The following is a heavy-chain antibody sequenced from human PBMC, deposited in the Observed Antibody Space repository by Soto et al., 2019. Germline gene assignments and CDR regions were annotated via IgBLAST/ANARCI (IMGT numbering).Heavy chain of an antibody. Sequence: PSETLSLTCTVSGGSITQYYWNWFRQSPGKGLEWIVSVSSTGSTVYNPSLTSRVTVSLDTSKNQFSLKLTSVTAADTAVYYCARDKITGLFDYWGQGTLVTVPQ. V-gene: IGHV4-4*08. D-gene: IGHD2-8*02. CDR2: VSSTGST. CDR3: ARDKITGLFDY. J-gene: IGHJ4*02. CDR1: GGSITQYY.